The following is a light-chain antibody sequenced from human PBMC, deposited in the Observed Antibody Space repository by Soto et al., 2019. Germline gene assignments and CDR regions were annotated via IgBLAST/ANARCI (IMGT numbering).Light chain of an antibody. CDR1: QIISNW. CDR3: QQYYRYSYT. Sequence: DILMTQSPSTLSASVGDRVTITCRARQIISNWLAWYQQKPGKAPKRLISGASSLESGVPSRFSGSGSGTEFTLTISSLQPDDFAAYYCQQYYRYSYTFGQGTKLEIK. V-gene: IGKV1-5*01. CDR2: GAS. J-gene: IGKJ2*01.